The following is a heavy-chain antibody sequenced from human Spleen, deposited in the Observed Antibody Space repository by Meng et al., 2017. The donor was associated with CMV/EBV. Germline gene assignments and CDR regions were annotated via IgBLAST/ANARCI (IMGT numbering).Heavy chain of an antibody. CDR1: GFTFSSYG. CDR3: ARDANGWPPPKSY. D-gene: IGHD2-8*01. J-gene: IGHJ4*02. V-gene: IGHV1-2*07. Sequence: GESLKISCAASGFTFSSYGMHWVRQAPGKGLEWVGWINPNSGATKYVHRFQGRVTMTRDTSINTAYMDLSRLRSDDTAVYFCARDANGWPPPKSYWGQGTLVTVSS. CDR2: INPNSGAT.